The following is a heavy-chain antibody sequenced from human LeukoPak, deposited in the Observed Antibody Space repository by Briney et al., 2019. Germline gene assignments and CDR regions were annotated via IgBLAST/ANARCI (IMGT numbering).Heavy chain of an antibody. CDR2: INPNSGGT. V-gene: IGHV1-2*02. CDR1: GYTFTGYY. J-gene: IGHJ4*02. Sequence: ASVKVSCKASGYTFTGYYMHWVRQAPGQGLEWMGWINPNSGGTNYAQKFQGRVTMTRDTSISTAYMELSRLRSDDTAVYYCARDGPYSGYAAYDYWGQGTLVTVSS. D-gene: IGHD5-12*01. CDR3: ARDGPYSGYAAYDY.